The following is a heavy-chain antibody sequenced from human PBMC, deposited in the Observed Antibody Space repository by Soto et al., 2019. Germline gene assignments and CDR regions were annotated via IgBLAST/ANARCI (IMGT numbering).Heavy chain of an antibody. CDR2: IYWNDDK. CDR1: GFSLSTSGVG. CDR3: AHPHSSKYSSSWYSEYFQH. D-gene: IGHD6-13*01. V-gene: IGHV2-5*01. J-gene: IGHJ1*01. Sequence: QITLKESGPTLVKPTQTLTLTCTFSGFSLSTSGVGVGWIRQPPGKALEWLALIYWNDDKRYSPSLKSRLTITKDTSKNQVVLTMTNMDPVVTATYYCAHPHSSKYSSSWYSEYFQHWGQGTLVTVAS.